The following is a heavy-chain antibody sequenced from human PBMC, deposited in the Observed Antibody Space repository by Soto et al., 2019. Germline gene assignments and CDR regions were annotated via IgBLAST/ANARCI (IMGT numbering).Heavy chain of an antibody. CDR1: GFTFSSYW. V-gene: IGHV3-74*01. D-gene: IGHD6-19*01. J-gene: IGHJ4*02. CDR3: ARGGFKQWLLDY. Sequence: EVQLVESGGGLVQPGGSLRLSCAASGFTFSSYWIHWVRQAPGKGLVWVSRINSDGSTTNYADSVKGRFTISRDNAKNMVYLQMNSLRAEDTAVYYCARGGFKQWLLDYWGQGTLVTVSS. CDR2: INSDGSTT.